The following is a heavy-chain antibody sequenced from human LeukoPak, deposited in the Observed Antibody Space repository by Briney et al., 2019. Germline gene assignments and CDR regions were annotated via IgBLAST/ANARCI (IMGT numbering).Heavy chain of an antibody. Sequence: PSETLSLTCAVYGGSFSGYYWSWIRQPPGKGLEWIGEINHSGSTNYNPSLKSRVTISVDKSKNQFSLKLSSVTAADTAVYYCARDSLPLITIFGVGLYYFDYWGQGTLVTVSS. CDR2: INHSGST. V-gene: IGHV4-34*01. J-gene: IGHJ4*02. CDR3: ARDSLPLITIFGVGLYYFDY. CDR1: GGSFSGYY. D-gene: IGHD3-3*01.